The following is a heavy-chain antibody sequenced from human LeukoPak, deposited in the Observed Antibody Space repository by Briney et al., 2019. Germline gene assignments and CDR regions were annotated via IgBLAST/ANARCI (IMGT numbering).Heavy chain of an antibody. D-gene: IGHD3-9*01. CDR1: GGSISSGSYY. Sequence: TASETLSLTCTVSGGSISSGSYYWSWIRQPAGKGLEWIGRIYTSGSTNYNPSLKSRVTISVDTSKNQFSLKVSSVTAADTAVYYCASIRYRVAPFDYWGQGTLVTVSS. CDR2: IYTSGST. J-gene: IGHJ4*02. V-gene: IGHV4-61*02. CDR3: ASIRYRVAPFDY.